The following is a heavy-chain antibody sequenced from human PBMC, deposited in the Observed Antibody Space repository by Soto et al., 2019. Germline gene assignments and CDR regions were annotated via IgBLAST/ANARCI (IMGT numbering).Heavy chain of an antibody. V-gene: IGHV3-23*01. Sequence: EVQVLASGGGLVQPGGSLRLSCAASGFTFNNYAMSWVRQTPEKGLEWVSAISGSGSSTYYADSVRGRFTISRDNFKNTLYLQMNSLRAEDRAVYYCAKDGYADSVERRFDFWGPGTLVTVSS. CDR1: GFTFNNYA. D-gene: IGHD4-17*01. CDR2: ISGSGSST. J-gene: IGHJ4*02. CDR3: AKDGYADSVERRFDF.